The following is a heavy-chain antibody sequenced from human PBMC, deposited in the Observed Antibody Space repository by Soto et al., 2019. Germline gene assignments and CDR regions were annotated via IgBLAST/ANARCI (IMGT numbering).Heavy chain of an antibody. CDR3: ARGPAGGLRGGVSY. D-gene: IGHD2-15*01. Sequence: QVQLVQSGGEVKKPGASVKVSCKTSGYTFTNYGITWVRQAPGQGLKWMGWISAYNGDTNYAQKFQGRVIMTTDTSTTTAYMELRILRSDDTAVYYCARGPAGGLRGGVSYWGQGTLVTVSS. V-gene: IGHV1-18*04. CDR1: GYTFTNYG. CDR2: ISAYNGDT. J-gene: IGHJ4*02.